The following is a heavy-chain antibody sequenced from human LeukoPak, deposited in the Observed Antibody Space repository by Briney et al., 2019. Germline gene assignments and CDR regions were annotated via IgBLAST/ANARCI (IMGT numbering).Heavy chain of an antibody. CDR1: GFVLSDYG. D-gene: IGHD5-12*01. CDR2: VRNDGSNE. Sequence: RGSLRLSCAASGFVLSDYGMHWVRQAPGKGLEWVAFVRNDGSNEYYVGSVKGRFTISRDKSKNTLYLQMNSLRAEDTAVYSCAKESDSGYHSEGPKNWGLGTLVTVSS. V-gene: IGHV3-30*02. J-gene: IGHJ4*02. CDR3: AKESDSGYHSEGPKN.